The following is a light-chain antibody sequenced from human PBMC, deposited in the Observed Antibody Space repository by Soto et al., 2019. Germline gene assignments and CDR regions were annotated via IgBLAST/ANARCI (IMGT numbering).Light chain of an antibody. V-gene: IGKV1-33*01. J-gene: IGKJ5*01. CDR2: DAS. CDR1: QNINNY. Sequence: DIQMTQSPSSLSASVGDRVTITCQSSQNINNYLNWYQQKPGRAPKLLIYDASNLEAGVPSRFRGSGSGTDFTFTSSRLQPEDIATYYCQQYENLPTFGQGTRLE. CDR3: QQYENLPT.